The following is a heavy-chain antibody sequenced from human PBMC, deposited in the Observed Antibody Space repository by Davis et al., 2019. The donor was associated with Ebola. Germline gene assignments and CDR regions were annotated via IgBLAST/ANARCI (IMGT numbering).Heavy chain of an antibody. CDR3: ARGRPAADYYYYYGMDV. D-gene: IGHD2-2*01. V-gene: IGHV4-34*01. CDR2: INHSGST. Sequence: MPSETLSLICAVYGGSFSGYYWSWIRQPPGKGLEWIGEINHSGSTNYNPSLKSRVTISVDTSKNQFSLKLSSVTAADTAVYYCARGRPAADYYYYYGMDVWGQGTTVTVSS. J-gene: IGHJ6*02. CDR1: GGSFSGYY.